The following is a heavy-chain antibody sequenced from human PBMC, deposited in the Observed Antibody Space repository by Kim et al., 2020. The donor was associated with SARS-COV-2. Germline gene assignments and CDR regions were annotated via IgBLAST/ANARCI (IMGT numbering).Heavy chain of an antibody. V-gene: IGHV1-18*01. CDR1: GYTFNTYG. CDR3: ARDSGGGDGGDLDY. CDR2: ISGHNGNT. Sequence: ASVKVSCKTSGYTFNTYGISWVRQAPGQGLEWMGWISGHNGNTKYAPNLQGRVTLTTDTSTSTAYMDLRSLRSVDTAVYYCARDSGGGDGGDLDYWGQGTLVTVSS. D-gene: IGHD3-16*01. J-gene: IGHJ4*02.